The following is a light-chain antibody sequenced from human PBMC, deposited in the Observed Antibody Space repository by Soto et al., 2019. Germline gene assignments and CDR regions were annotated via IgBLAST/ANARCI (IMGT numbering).Light chain of an antibody. CDR3: QQYYGTLWT. V-gene: IGKV4-1*01. J-gene: IGKJ1*01. CDR2: WAS. Sequence: DIVMTQSPDSLAVSLGERASINCKSSQSVLHSSNNKNYLAWYQQKPGQPPKLLIYWASTRESGVPDRFSGSGSGTDFTLTISSLQAEDVAVYFCQQYYGTLWTFGQGTKVEI. CDR1: QSVLHSSNNKNY.